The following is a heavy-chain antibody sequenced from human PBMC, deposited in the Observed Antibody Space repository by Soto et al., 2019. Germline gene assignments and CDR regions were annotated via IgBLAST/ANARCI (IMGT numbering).Heavy chain of an antibody. CDR3: VHSHVLRWFGFDS. CDR1: ELSLSTSGVG. V-gene: IGHV2-5*02. CDR2: IYWDDDK. Sequence: QITLKESGPTLVEPTQTLTLTCTFSELSLSTSGVGVGWIRQPPGKALEWLALIYWDDDKRYSPSLKSRLTITHVTSNNQVVLTMTNMDPVDTATYYCVHSHVLRWFGFDSWGQGTLVTVPS. J-gene: IGHJ4*02. D-gene: IGHD3-10*01.